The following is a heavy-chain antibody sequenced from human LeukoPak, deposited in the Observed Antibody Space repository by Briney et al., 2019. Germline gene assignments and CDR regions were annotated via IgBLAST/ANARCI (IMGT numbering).Heavy chain of an antibody. CDR3: ANGKSEYRSGWPRGTF. Sequence: GGSLRLSCAASGFIVSHNYMTWVRQAPGRGLEWISVIYIDGTTYYADSVKGRFTISRDQANNTLYLQMNTLRDEDTAVYYCANGKSEYRSGWPRGTFWGQGTLVTVSS. CDR2: IYIDGTT. CDR1: GFIVSHNY. J-gene: IGHJ4*02. D-gene: IGHD6-19*01. V-gene: IGHV3-53*01.